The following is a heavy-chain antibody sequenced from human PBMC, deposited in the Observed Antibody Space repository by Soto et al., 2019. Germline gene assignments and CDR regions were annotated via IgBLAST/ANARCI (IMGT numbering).Heavy chain of an antibody. CDR1: GYTFTSYD. CDR3: ARENSSPIYSGMDV. CDR2: VNPNSGNT. Sequence: ASVKVSCKGSGYTFTSYDINWVRQATGQGLEWMGWVNPNSGNTGYAQKFQGRVTMTRNTSISTAYMELSSLRSEDTTVYYCARENSSPIYSGMDVWGQGNTVTVS. V-gene: IGHV1-8*01. J-gene: IGHJ6*02. D-gene: IGHD6-13*01.